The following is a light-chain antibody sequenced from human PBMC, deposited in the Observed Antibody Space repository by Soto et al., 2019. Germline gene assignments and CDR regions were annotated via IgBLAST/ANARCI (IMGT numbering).Light chain of an antibody. V-gene: IGLV1-40*01. CDR3: QSYDSSLLGV. CDR1: SSNIGAGYD. Sequence: QSVLTQPPSVSGAPGQRVTISCTGSSSNIGAGYDVHWYQQLPGTAPKLLIYGNSNRPSGVPDRFSGSKSGTSASLVITGLQAEDEADYYCQSYDSSLLGVFGTGTKVTVL. J-gene: IGLJ1*01. CDR2: GNS.